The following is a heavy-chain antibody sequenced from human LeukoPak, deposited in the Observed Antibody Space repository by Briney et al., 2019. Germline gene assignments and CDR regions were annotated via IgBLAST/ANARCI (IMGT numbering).Heavy chain of an antibody. Sequence: SETLSLTCTVSGGSISSYYWSWIRQPPGKGLEWIGYIYYSGSTNCNPSLKSRVTISVDTSKNQFSLKLSSVTAADTAVYYCAGRGSYYDYWGQGTLVTVSS. D-gene: IGHD1-26*01. CDR2: IYYSGST. CDR3: AGRGSYYDY. V-gene: IGHV4-59*08. J-gene: IGHJ4*02. CDR1: GGSISSYY.